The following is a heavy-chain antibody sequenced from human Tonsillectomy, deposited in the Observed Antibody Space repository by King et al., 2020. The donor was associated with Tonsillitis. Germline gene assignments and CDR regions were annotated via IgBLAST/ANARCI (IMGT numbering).Heavy chain of an antibody. Sequence: QLVQSGGGVVQPGRSLRLSCAASGFTFSSYAMHWVRQAPGKGLEWVAVISYDGSNKYYADSVKGRFTISRDNSKNTLYLQMNSLRAEDTAVYYCARGSLRFLEWLLHYWGQGTLVTVSS. CDR3: ARGSLRFLEWLLHY. CDR1: GFTFSSYA. CDR2: ISYDGSNK. V-gene: IGHV3-30*04. J-gene: IGHJ4*02. D-gene: IGHD3-3*01.